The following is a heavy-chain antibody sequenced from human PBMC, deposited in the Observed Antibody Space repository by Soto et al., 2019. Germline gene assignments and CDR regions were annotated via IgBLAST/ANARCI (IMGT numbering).Heavy chain of an antibody. CDR3: ARDHRECGGDCYNAFGI. J-gene: IGHJ3*02. CDR2: IIPIFGTA. D-gene: IGHD2-21*02. Sequence: QVQLVQSGAEVKKPGSSVKVSCKASGGTFSSYAISWVRQAPGQGLEWMGGIIPIFGTANYAQKFQGRVTITADESTSTAYMELSSLRSEDTAVYYCARDHRECGGDCYNAFGIWGQGTMVTVSS. V-gene: IGHV1-69*01. CDR1: GGTFSSYA.